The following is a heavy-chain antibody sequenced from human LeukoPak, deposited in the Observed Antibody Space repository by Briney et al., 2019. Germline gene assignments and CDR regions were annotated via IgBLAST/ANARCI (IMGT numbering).Heavy chain of an antibody. D-gene: IGHD3-3*01. J-gene: IGHJ3*02. CDR2: ISGSGGST. CDR1: GFTFSSYA. CDR3: AKPDYDFWSGYYKGVAFDI. Sequence: QPGASLRLSCAASGFTFSSYAMSWVRQAPGKGLEWVSAISGSGGSTYYADSVKSRFTISRDNSKNTLYLQMNSLRAEDTAVYYCAKPDYDFWSGYYKGVAFDIWGQGTMVTVSS. V-gene: IGHV3-23*01.